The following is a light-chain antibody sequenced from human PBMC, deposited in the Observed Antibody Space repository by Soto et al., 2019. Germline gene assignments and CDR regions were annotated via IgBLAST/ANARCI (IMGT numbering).Light chain of an antibody. CDR3: QQYNNWPWT. V-gene: IGKV3-15*01. CDR2: GAS. Sequence: IVMTQSPATLSVSPGERATLSCSASQSVSSNLAWYQQKPGQAPRLLIYGASTRATGIPARFSGSGSGTEFTLTISSLQSEDFAVYYCQQYNNWPWTFGQGTKVDI. CDR1: QSVSSN. J-gene: IGKJ1*01.